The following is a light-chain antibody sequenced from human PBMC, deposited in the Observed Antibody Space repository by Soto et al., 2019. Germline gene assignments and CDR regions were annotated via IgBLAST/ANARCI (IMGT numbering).Light chain of an antibody. V-gene: IGKV1-5*01. CDR1: QSISSW. Sequence: DIQMTQSPSTLSASVGDRVTITCRASQSISSWLAWYQQKPGKAPKFLIYDASSLESGVPSRFGGSGSGTEFTLTISSLQPDDFATYYCQHYNSYSITFGQGTRLE. CDR2: DAS. J-gene: IGKJ5*01. CDR3: QHYNSYSIT.